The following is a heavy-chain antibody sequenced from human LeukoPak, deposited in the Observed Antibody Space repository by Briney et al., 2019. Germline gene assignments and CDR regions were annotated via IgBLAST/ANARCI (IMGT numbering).Heavy chain of an antibody. CDR2: ISGSGGST. Sequence: GGSLRLSCAASGFTFSSYAMSWVRQAPGKGLEWVSAISGSGGSTYYTDSVKGRFTISRDNSKNTLYLQMNSLRAEDTAVYYCANRRAVWERYYYDRRYDYWGQGTLVTVSS. J-gene: IGHJ4*02. CDR3: ANRRAVWERYYYDRRYDY. CDR1: GFTFSSYA. D-gene: IGHD3-22*01. V-gene: IGHV3-23*01.